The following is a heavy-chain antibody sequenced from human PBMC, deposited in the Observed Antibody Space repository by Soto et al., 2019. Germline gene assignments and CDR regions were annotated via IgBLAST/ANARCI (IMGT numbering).Heavy chain of an antibody. D-gene: IGHD1-1*01. CDR2: INPSGGST. CDR3: ARESGGTYYYYGMDV. CDR1: GYTFTSYY. Sequence: QVQLVQSGAEVKKPGASVKVSCKASGYTFTSYYMHWVRQAPGQGLEWMGIINPSGGSTRYAQKFQGRVTMTRDTSTSTVYMELSSLRSEDTAVYYCARESGGTYYYYGMDVWGQGTTVTVSS. V-gene: IGHV1-46*01. J-gene: IGHJ6*02.